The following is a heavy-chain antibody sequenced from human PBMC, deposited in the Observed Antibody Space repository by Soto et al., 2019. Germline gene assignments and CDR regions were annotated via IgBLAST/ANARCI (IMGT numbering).Heavy chain of an antibody. V-gene: IGHV4-59*01. D-gene: IGHD1-26*01. CDR1: GASISSYY. CDR2: IYYSGST. Sequence: ETLSLTCPVSGASISSYYWSWIRQPPGKGLEWIGYIYYSGSTNYNPSLKSRVTISVDNSKNTLDLQMNSLRGEDTAVYYCEKDTDVVGAAYKFDYWGQGTPVTVSS. CDR3: EKDTDVVGAAYKFDY. J-gene: IGHJ4*02.